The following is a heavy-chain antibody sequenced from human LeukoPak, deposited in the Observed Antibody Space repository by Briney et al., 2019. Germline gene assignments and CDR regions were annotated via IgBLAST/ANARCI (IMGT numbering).Heavy chain of an antibody. Sequence: SETLSLPCAVNGGSFSDYYWSLIRQPPGKGLEWIGEINHSGSTNYNPSLKSRVTISVDTSKNQFSLKLSSVTAADTAMYYCARVCIAVAGTLNYYSYMDVWGKGTTVTVSS. D-gene: IGHD6-19*01. CDR2: INHSGST. J-gene: IGHJ6*03. CDR1: GGSFSDYY. V-gene: IGHV4-34*01. CDR3: ARVCIAVAGTLNYYSYMDV.